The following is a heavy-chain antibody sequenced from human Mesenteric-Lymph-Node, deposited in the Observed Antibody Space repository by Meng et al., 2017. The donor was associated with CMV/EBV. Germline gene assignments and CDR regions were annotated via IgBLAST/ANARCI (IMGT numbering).Heavy chain of an antibody. Sequence: AVYGGLFSANFWSWIRQPPGGGLEWIGEIIHNGDTNYNPSLKSRVTISIDTSKNQLFLIMNSLSAADTAVYYCARVRSGKYENIDYWGQGVLVTVSS. CDR1: GGLFSANF. CDR3: ARVRSGKYENIDY. J-gene: IGHJ4*02. D-gene: IGHD6-19*01. CDR2: IIHNGDT. V-gene: IGHV4-34*12.